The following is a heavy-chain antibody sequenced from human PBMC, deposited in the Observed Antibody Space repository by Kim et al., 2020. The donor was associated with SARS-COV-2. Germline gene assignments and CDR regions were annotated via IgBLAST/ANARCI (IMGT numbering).Heavy chain of an antibody. V-gene: IGHV3-11*01. Sequence: GGSLRLSCAASGFTFSDYYMSWIRQAPGKGLEWVSYISSSGSTIYYADSVKGRFTISRDNAKNSLYLQMNSLRAEDTAVYYCARDRKRYCSGGSCYKGHYWGQGTLVTVSS. CDR3: ARDRKRYCSGGSCYKGHY. CDR2: ISSSGSTI. CDR1: GFTFSDYY. D-gene: IGHD2-15*01. J-gene: IGHJ4*02.